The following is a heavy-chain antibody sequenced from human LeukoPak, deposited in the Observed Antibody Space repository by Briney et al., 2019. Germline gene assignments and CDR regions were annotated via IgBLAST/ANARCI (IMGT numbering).Heavy chain of an antibody. Sequence: GASVKVSCKASGYTFTSYGISWVRQAPGQGLEWMGWISAYNGNTNYAQKLQGRVTMTTDTSTSTAYMELRSLRSDDTAVYYCARLNEYQLLLEYFQHWGQGTLVTVSS. CDR3: ARLNEYQLLLEYFQH. J-gene: IGHJ1*01. V-gene: IGHV1-18*01. CDR2: ISAYNGNT. CDR1: GYTFTSYG. D-gene: IGHD2-2*01.